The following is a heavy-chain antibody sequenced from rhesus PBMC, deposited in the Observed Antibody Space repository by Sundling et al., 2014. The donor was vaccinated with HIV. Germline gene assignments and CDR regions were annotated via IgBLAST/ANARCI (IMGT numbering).Heavy chain of an antibody. Sequence: QVQLQESGPGLVKPSETLFLTCAVSGGSIGGYYWSWIRQPPGKGLEWIGNIYGSSGSTYYNPSLKSRVTISKDTSRSLFSLNLSSVTAADTAVYYCARDRGYSGYGYSGLDSWGQGLRVTVSS. CDR1: GGSIGGYY. V-gene: IGHV4-165*01. CDR2: IYGSSGST. J-gene: IGHJ3*01. D-gene: IGHD5-42*01. CDR3: ARDRGYSGYGYSGLDS.